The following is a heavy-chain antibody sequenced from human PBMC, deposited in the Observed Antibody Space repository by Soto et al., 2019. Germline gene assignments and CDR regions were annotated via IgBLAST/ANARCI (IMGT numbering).Heavy chain of an antibody. V-gene: IGHV3-30-3*01. CDR2: ISYDGSNK. J-gene: IGHJ4*02. Sequence: XRCLRLTCAASGFTFSSYTMHWVRQAPGKGLGRVAVISYDGSNKYYADSVKGRFTIARDNSKNTLYLQMNSLRAEDTAVYYCARGNEGRFLEWLLSGPDGVDYWGQGTLVTVSS. CDR3: ARGNEGRFLEWLLSGPDGVDY. CDR1: GFTFSSYT. D-gene: IGHD3-3*01.